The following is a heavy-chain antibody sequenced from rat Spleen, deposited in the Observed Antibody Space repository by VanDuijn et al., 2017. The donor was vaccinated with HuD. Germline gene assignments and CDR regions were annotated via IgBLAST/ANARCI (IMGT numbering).Heavy chain of an antibody. CDR1: GFTFSNYD. CDR3: ARAIRSAGLYYFDY. D-gene: IGHD1-11*01. J-gene: IGHJ3*01. Sequence: EVQLVESGGGLVQPGRSMKLSCAVSGFTFSNYDMAWVRQAPTKGLEWVASISPGGVNTYYRDSVKGRFTISRDNAKSTLYLQMDSLRSEDTATYYCARAIRSAGLYYFDYWGQGTLVAVSS. V-gene: IGHV5-25*01. CDR2: ISPGGVNT.